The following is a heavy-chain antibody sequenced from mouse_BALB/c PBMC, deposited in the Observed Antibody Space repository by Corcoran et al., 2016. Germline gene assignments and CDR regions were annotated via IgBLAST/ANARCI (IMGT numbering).Heavy chain of an antibody. CDR2: INTYTGEP. J-gene: IGHJ1*01. D-gene: IGHD1-1*01. CDR3: ARFSYYGSRAWCFDV. Sequence: QIQLVQSGPELKKPGETVKISCTASGYTFTNYGMNWVQQAPGKGLKWMGWINTYTGEPTYADDFKGRFAFSLETSASTAYLQINNLKNEDTATYFCARFSYYGSRAWCFDVWGAGTTVTVSS. V-gene: IGHV9-3-1*01. CDR1: GYTFTNYG.